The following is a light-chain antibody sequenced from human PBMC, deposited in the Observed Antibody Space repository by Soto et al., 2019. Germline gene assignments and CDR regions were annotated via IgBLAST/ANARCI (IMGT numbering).Light chain of an antibody. J-gene: IGLJ3*02. Sequence: VLTQPPSASGTPGQRVTISCSGSSSNIGSNYVYWYQQLPGTAPKLLIYRNNQRPSGVPDRFSGSKSGTSASLAISGLRSEDEADYYCAAWDDSLWVFGGGTKLTVL. CDR3: AAWDDSLWV. CDR2: RNN. CDR1: SSNIGSNY. V-gene: IGLV1-47*01.